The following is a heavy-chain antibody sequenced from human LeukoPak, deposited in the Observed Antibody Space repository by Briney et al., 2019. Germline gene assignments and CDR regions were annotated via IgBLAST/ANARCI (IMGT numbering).Heavy chain of an antibody. CDR1: GFTFSSYS. CDR2: ISSSSSYI. Sequence: GXXLRLSCAASGFTFSSYSMNWVRQAPGKGLEWVSSISSSSSYIYYADSVKGRFTISRDNAKNSLYLQMNSLRAEDTAVYYCARDYYDSSGYYEQDYFDYWGQGTLVTVSS. J-gene: IGHJ4*02. D-gene: IGHD3-22*01. CDR3: ARDYYDSSGYYEQDYFDY. V-gene: IGHV3-21*01.